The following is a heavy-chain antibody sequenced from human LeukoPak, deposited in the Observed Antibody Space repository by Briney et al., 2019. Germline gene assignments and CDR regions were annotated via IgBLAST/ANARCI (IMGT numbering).Heavy chain of an antibody. CDR1: GGSISSGGYS. V-gene: IGHV4-31*03. D-gene: IGHD3-3*01. Sequence: SQTLSLTCTVSGGSISSGGYSWSWIRQHPGKGLEWIGYIYYSGSTYYNPSLKSRVTISVDTSKNQFSLKLSSVTAADTAVYYCARLRNDFYRYYMDVWGKGTTVTVSS. J-gene: IGHJ6*03. CDR2: IYYSGST. CDR3: ARLRNDFYRYYMDV.